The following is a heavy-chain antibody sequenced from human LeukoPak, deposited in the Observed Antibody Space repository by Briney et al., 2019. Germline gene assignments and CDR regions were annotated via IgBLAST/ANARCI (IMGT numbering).Heavy chain of an antibody. J-gene: IGHJ4*02. V-gene: IGHV1-18*01. Sequence: VASVKVSCKASGYTFTSYGISWVRQAPGQGLEWMGWISAYNGNTNYAQKLQGRVTMTTDTSTSTAYMELRSLRSDDTAVYYCARTPTSIAARSFDYWGQGTLVTVSP. CDR3: ARTPTSIAARSFDY. D-gene: IGHD6-6*01. CDR2: ISAYNGNT. CDR1: GYTFTSYG.